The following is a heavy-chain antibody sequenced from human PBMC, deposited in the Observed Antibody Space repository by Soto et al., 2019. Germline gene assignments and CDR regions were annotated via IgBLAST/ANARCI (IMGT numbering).Heavy chain of an antibody. J-gene: IGHJ4*02. D-gene: IGHD5-12*01. CDR2: INAGNGNT. V-gene: IGHV1-3*01. Sequence: ASVKVSCKASGYTFTSYAMHWVRQAPGQRLEWMGWINAGNGNTKYSQKFQGRVTITRDTSASTGYMELSSLRAEDSAVYYCAKGKVEMATIGHYFDYWGQGTLVTVSS. CDR3: AKGKVEMATIGHYFDY. CDR1: GYTFTSYA.